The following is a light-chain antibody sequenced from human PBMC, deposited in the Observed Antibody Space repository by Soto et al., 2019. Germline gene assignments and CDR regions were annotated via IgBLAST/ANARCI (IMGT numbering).Light chain of an antibody. Sequence: DIQMTQSPSTLSASVGDRVTITCRASQSISSWLAWYQQKPGKAPKLLIYKASSLESGVPSRFSGSGYGTEFTLTISSLQPDDFATDYCQQYNSYGYTFGQGTKLEIK. V-gene: IGKV1-5*03. CDR1: QSISSW. CDR3: QQYNSYGYT. J-gene: IGKJ2*01. CDR2: KAS.